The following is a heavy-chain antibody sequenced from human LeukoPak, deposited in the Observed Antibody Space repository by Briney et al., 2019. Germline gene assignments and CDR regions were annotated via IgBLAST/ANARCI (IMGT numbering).Heavy chain of an antibody. D-gene: IGHD4-17*01. CDR2: ISNSGST. Sequence: KPSETLSLTCSVSGASISSSRQFWGWIRQPPGNRLEWIASISNSGSTYYSPSLMSRLTISVDTSKNHFSLTLTSVTAADTAVYYCARGAPQKFFGDYGWEVPKYYFDYWGQGILVTVSS. CDR3: ARGAPQKFFGDYGWEVPKYYFDY. V-gene: IGHV4-39*07. J-gene: IGHJ4*02. CDR1: GASISSSRQF.